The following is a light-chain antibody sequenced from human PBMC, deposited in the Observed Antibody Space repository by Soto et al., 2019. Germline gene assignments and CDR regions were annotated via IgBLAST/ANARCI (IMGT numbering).Light chain of an antibody. CDR1: SSNIGSNY. V-gene: IGLV1-47*01. CDR3: GAWDDSLSGWV. CDR2: RNN. J-gene: IGLJ3*02. Sequence: QSVLTQPPSASGTPGQRVTISCSGSSSNIGSNYVYWYQQLPGTAPRLLIYRNNEWPSGVPDRFSGSKSGTSASLAISGLRSEDEDDYYCGAWDDSLSGWVYGGGTKLTVL.